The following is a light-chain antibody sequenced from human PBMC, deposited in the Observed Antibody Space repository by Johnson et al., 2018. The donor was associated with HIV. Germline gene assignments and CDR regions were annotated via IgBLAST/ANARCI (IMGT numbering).Light chain of an antibody. CDR3: GTWDSSLSAGRV. Sequence: QSVLTQPPSVSAAPGQKVTISCSGSSSNIGNNYVSWYQQLPGTAPKLLIYDNNKRPSGIPDRFSGSKSGTSATLGITGLQTGDEADYDCGTWDSSLSAGRVFGTGTKVTVL. CDR1: SSNIGNNY. J-gene: IGLJ1*01. CDR2: DNN. V-gene: IGLV1-51*01.